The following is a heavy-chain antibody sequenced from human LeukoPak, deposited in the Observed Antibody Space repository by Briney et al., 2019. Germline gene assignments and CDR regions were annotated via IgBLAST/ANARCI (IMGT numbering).Heavy chain of an antibody. J-gene: IGHJ4*02. CDR1: GFTFSTYG. V-gene: IGHV3-30-3*01. D-gene: IGHD2-21*01. Sequence: GGSLRLSCVASGFTFSTYGIHWVRQAPGKGLEWVAVISYDGSNTYYEDSVKGRFTISRDNSKNTLYLQMNRLRAEDTAVYYCAREDWYYFDYWGQGTLVTVPS. CDR3: AREDWYYFDY. CDR2: ISYDGSNT.